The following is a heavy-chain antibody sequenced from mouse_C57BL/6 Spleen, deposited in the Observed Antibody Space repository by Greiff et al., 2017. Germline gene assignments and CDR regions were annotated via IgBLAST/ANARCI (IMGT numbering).Heavy chain of an antibody. Sequence: QVQLQQPGTELVKPGASVKLSCKASGYTFTSYWMHWVRQRPGQGLEWIGNINPSNGGTTYNEKFKSKATLTVDKSSSTAYMQLSSLTSEDSAVYYCARDYSNYRAWFAYWGQGTLVTVSA. CDR2: INPSNGGT. J-gene: IGHJ3*01. CDR3: ARDYSNYRAWFAY. D-gene: IGHD2-5*01. CDR1: GYTFTSYW. V-gene: IGHV1-53*01.